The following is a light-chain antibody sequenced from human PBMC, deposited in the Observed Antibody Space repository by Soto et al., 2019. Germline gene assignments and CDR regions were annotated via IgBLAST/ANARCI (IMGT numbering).Light chain of an antibody. J-gene: IGKJ1*01. CDR1: QSVSSSY. CDR2: DTS. Sequence: EIVLTQSPGTLSLSPGERATLSCRASQSVSSSYLAWYQHKPGQTPRLLIYDTSTRATGVPTRFSGSRSGTEFTLTISSLQSEDLAVYYCQQYFNRRTFGQGTKVDIK. V-gene: IGKV3-15*01. CDR3: QQYFNRRT.